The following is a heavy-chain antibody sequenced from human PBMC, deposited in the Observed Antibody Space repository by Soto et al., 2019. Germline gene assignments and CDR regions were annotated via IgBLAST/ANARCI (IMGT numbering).Heavy chain of an antibody. CDR3: AGASTTVITPAY. J-gene: IGHJ4*02. CDR2: IYTSGST. CDR1: GGSISSYY. D-gene: IGHD4-17*01. V-gene: IGHV4-4*07. Sequence: SETLSLPCTVSGGSISSYYWSWFRQPAGKGLEWIGRIYTSGSTNYNPSLKSRVTISGDTSKNQFSLKLSSVTAADTAVYYCAGASTTVITPAYWGQGTLVTVS.